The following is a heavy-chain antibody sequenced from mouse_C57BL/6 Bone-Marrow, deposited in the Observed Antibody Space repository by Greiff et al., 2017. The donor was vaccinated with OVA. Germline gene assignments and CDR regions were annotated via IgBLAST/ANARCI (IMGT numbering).Heavy chain of an antibody. CDR3: TRGYSNYYAMDY. CDR2: IDPETGGT. D-gene: IGHD2-5*01. Sequence: VQLQQSGAELVRPGASVTLSCKASGYTFTDYEMHWVKQTPVHGLEWIGAIDPETGGTAYNQKFKGKAILTADKSSSTAYMGLRSLTSEDSAVYYSTRGYSNYYAMDYWGQGTSVTVSS. V-gene: IGHV1-15*01. CDR1: GYTFTDYE. J-gene: IGHJ4*01.